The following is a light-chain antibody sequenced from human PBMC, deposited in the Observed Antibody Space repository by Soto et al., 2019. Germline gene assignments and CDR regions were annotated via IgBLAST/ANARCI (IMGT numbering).Light chain of an antibody. CDR3: QTWGTGIPWV. CDR1: SGHSSYA. J-gene: IGLJ3*02. V-gene: IGLV4-69*01. CDR2: LNSDGSH. Sequence: QSVLTQSPSASASLGASVKLTCTLSSGHSSYAIAWHQQQPEKGPRYLMKLNSDGSHSKGDGIPDRFSGSSSGAERYLTXSSLQXEDEXXYYCQTWGTGIPWVFGGGTKLTVL.